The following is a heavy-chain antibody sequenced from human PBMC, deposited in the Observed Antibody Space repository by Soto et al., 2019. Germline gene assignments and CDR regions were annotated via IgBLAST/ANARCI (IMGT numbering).Heavy chain of an antibody. CDR3: ARGGNPIDY. D-gene: IGHD3-10*01. Sequence: ASVKVSCKASGYTFTNFGISGVRQAPGQGLEWMGWISAYNGNTNYAQKFQGRVTMTTDTSTSTAYMEVRSPSFHDTAVYYFARGGNPIDYGGRGTVVQVS. CDR1: GYTFTNFG. J-gene: IGHJ4*02. V-gene: IGHV1-18*01. CDR2: ISAYNGNT.